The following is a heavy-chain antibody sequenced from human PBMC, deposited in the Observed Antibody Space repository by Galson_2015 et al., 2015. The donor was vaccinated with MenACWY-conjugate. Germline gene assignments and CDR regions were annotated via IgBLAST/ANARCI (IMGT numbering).Heavy chain of an antibody. D-gene: IGHD1-26*01. J-gene: IGHJ4*02. CDR2: INSDGRST. Sequence: SLRLSCAASGFTFSTYWMRWVRQAPGKGLVWVSRINSDGRSTSYADSVKGRFTISRDNAKNTLYLQMNSLRAEDTAVYYCARLGGSYRTTSHFDYWGQGTLVTVSS. CDR1: GFTFSTYW. CDR3: ARLGGSYRTTSHFDY. V-gene: IGHV3-74*01.